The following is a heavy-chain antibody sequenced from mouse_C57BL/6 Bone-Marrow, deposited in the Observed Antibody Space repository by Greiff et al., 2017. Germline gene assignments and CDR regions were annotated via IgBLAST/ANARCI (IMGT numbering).Heavy chain of an antibody. Sequence: QVQLQQPGAELVRPGSSVKLSCKASGYTFTRYWMHWVKQRPIQGLEWIGNIDPSDSETHYNQKFKDKATLTVDKSSSTAYMQLSSLTSEESAVYYCARSPYYGNNPYYARDYWGQGTSVTVSS. J-gene: IGHJ4*01. D-gene: IGHD2-1*01. V-gene: IGHV1-52*01. CDR2: IDPSDSET. CDR3: ARSPYYGNNPYYARDY. CDR1: GYTFTRYW.